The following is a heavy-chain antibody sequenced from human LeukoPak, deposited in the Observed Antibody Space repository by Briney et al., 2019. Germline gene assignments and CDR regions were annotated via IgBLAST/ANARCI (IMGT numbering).Heavy chain of an antibody. CDR3: AGDTGNSHLKN. J-gene: IGHJ4*02. V-gene: IGHV3-53*01. CDR2: IYSGGST. D-gene: IGHD4-17*01. CDR1: GFTFSDYY. Sequence: PGGSLRLSCAASGFTFSDYYMSWVRQAPGKGLEWVSLIYSGGSTYYTDSVKGRFTISRDNSKNTLYLQMNSLRAEDTAVFYCAGDTGNSHLKNWGQGTLVTVSS.